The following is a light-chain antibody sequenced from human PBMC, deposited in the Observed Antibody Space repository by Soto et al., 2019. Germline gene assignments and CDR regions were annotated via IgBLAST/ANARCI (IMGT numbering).Light chain of an antibody. J-gene: IGKJ4*01. CDR3: QQYNNWTPLT. V-gene: IGKV3-15*01. CDR1: QSVSSN. Sequence: EIVMTQSPATLSVSPGERATLSCRASQSVSSNLAWYQQKPGQAPRLLIYGASTRATGIPARFSGSGSGTEFTLPISSLQSEDFAVYHCQQYNNWTPLTVGGGTKVEIK. CDR2: GAS.